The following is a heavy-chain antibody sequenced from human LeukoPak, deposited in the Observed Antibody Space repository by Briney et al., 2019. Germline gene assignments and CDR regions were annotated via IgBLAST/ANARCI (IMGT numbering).Heavy chain of an antibody. D-gene: IGHD6-19*01. Sequence: ASVKVSCKASGYTFANHGMHWVRQAPGQGLEWMGWINAGEGKTKYLQKFQDRVTISRVTSASTAYMKLSSLRSEDTAVYYCARGSGWSDYYGMDVWGQGTTVIVSS. CDR3: ARGSGWSDYYGMDV. J-gene: IGHJ6*02. CDR2: INAGEGKT. V-gene: IGHV1-3*01. CDR1: GYTFANHG.